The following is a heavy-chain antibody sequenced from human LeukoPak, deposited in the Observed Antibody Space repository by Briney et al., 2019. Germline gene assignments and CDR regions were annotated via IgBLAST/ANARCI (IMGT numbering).Heavy chain of an antibody. Sequence: PSGTLSLTCAVSGGSISSSNWWSWVRQPPGKGLEWIGEIYHSGSTNYNPSLKSRVTISVDKSKNQFSLKLSSVTAADTAVYYCARVGSDYYYGMDVWGQGTTVTVSS. D-gene: IGHD1-26*01. CDR1: GGSISSSNW. CDR3: ARVGSDYYYGMDV. V-gene: IGHV4-4*02. J-gene: IGHJ6*02. CDR2: IYHSGST.